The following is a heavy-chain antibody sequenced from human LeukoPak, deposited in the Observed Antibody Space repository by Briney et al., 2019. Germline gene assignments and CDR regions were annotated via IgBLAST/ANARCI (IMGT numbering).Heavy chain of an antibody. CDR3: ARALYYYDSSGPLPLK. V-gene: IGHV4-59*01. D-gene: IGHD3-22*01. J-gene: IGHJ4*02. Sequence: PSETLSLTCTVSGGSISSYYWSWIRQPPRKGLGWIGYIFYRVSTNYNPSLKGRVTITVDTSKNQFSLKLSSVTAADTAVYYCARALYYYDSSGPLPLKWGQGTLVTVSS. CDR1: GGSISSYY. CDR2: IFYRVST.